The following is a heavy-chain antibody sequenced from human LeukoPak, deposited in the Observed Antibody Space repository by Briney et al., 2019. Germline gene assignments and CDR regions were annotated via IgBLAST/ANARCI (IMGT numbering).Heavy chain of an antibody. CDR2: VNPNSSST. Sequence: ASVKVSCKASGYTFTSYFMHWVRQPPGQGLEWMEVVNPNSSSTTYSQKFQGKVTITRDTSTSTVYMDLSSLRSEDTAVYYCARAVGPRGGNWFDPWGQGTLVTVSS. V-gene: IGHV1-46*01. CDR1: GYTFTSYF. J-gene: IGHJ5*02. CDR3: ARAVGPRGGNWFDP. D-gene: IGHD1-26*01.